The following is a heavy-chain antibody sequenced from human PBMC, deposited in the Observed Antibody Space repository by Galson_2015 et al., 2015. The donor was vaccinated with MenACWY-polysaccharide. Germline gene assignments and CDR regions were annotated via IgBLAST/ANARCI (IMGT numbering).Heavy chain of an antibody. J-gene: IGHJ4*02. CDR1: GSSISSDYH. D-gene: IGHD1-26*01. Sequence: SETLSLTCAVSGSSISSDYHWGWIRQPPGKGLEWIASIHHSGDTYYNPSLKSRVTISVDTSNSQFSLKVNFVTAADTAVYYCARGMENSGRYNFDYWGRGTLVTVSS. CDR2: IHHSGDT. CDR3: ARGMENSGRYNFDY. V-gene: IGHV4-38-2*01.